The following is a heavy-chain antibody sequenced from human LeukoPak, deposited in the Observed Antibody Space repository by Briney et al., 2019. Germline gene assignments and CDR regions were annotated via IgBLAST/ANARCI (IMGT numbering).Heavy chain of an antibody. CDR3: AAELYRGGDCCHLDY. CDR1: GFTFSSSA. CDR2: IGVGNGNT. V-gene: IGHV1-58*02. Sequence: SVKVSCKTSGFTFSSSAIQWVRQARGERLEWVGWIGVGNGNTNYAHKLQERVTITRDMSTSTAYMELSSLRSEDTAVYYCAAELYRGGDCCHLDYWGQGTLVTVSS. J-gene: IGHJ4*02. D-gene: IGHD2-21*02.